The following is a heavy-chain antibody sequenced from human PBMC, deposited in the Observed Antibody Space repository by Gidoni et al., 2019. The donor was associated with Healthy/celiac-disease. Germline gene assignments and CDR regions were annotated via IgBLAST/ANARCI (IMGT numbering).Heavy chain of an antibody. CDR1: GGSFSGYY. CDR3: ARRDIVVVPAAIGPFDP. V-gene: IGHV4-34*01. J-gene: IGHJ5*02. D-gene: IGHD2-2*02. Sequence: QVQLQQWGAGLLKPSETLSLTCAVYGGSFSGYYWSWIRQPPGKGLEWIGEINHSGSTNANPSLKSRVSISVDTSKNQFSLKLSSVTAADTAVYYCARRDIVVVPAAIGPFDPWVQGTLVTVSS. CDR2: INHSGST.